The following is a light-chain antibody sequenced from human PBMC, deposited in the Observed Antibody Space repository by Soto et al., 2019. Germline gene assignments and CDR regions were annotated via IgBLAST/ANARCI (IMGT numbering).Light chain of an antibody. CDR1: SSNIGSNT. J-gene: IGLJ2*01. V-gene: IGLV1-44*01. CDR2: SNN. CDR3: AAWEDSLNGVV. Sequence: QSVLTQPPSASGTPGQRVTISCSGSSSNIGSNTVNWYQQLPGTAPKLLIYSNNQRPSGVTDRLPGSKSGTAATLAISGLQYEDEADYYCAAWEDSLNGVVFGGGTKLTVL.